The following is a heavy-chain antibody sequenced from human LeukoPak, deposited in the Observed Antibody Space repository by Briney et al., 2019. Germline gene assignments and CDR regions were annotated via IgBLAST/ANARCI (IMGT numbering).Heavy chain of an antibody. CDR3: AKDKYSSVLGMDV. J-gene: IGHJ6*02. D-gene: IGHD6-19*01. Sequence: GGSLRLSCAASGFTFDDYAMHWVRHAPGKGLEWVSGISWNSGSIGCADSVKGRFTISRDNAKNSLYLQMNSLRAEDTALYYCAKDKYSSVLGMDVWGQGTTVTVSS. CDR1: GFTFDDYA. V-gene: IGHV3-9*01. CDR2: ISWNSGSI.